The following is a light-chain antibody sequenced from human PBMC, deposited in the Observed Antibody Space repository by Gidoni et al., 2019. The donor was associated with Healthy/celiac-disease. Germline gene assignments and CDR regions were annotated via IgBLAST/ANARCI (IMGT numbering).Light chain of an antibody. CDR1: SSDVGGYNY. V-gene: IGLV2-14*01. J-gene: IGLJ2*01. Sequence: QSALTQPASVSGSPGQSITISCTGTSSDVGGYNYVSWYQQHPGKAPNLMIYEVSNRPSGVSNRCSGSKSGNTASLTIAGLQAEDEADYYCSSYTSSSTFVVFGGGTKLTVL. CDR2: EVS. CDR3: SSYTSSSTFVV.